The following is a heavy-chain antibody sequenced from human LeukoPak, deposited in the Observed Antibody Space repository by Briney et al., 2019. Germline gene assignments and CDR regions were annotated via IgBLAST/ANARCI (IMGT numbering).Heavy chain of an antibody. J-gene: IGHJ4*02. Sequence: PSETLSLTCTVSGGSISSGNYYWGWIRQPPGKGLEWIGSIFYSGSTYYNPSLKSRVTISVGTSKTQVTLKLRSVTAADTAVYYCARHQSGAVAGTGFDYWGQGTLVTVSS. CDR3: ARHQSGAVAGTGFDY. CDR2: IFYSGST. D-gene: IGHD6-19*01. V-gene: IGHV4-39*01. CDR1: GGSISSGNYY.